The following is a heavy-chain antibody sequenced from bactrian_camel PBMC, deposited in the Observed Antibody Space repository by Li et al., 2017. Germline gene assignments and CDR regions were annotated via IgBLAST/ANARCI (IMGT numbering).Heavy chain of an antibody. J-gene: IGHJ6*01. V-gene: IGHV3S1*01. CDR3: AASPLSCSLSASQPKWTAFGY. Sequence: HVQLVESGGGSVQTGGSLRLSCAASGYTYSSNCMGWFRQAPGKGREGVATILTDSGTTYYADSVKGRFTISRDNAKNALYLQMNSLKPEDTGMYYCAASPLSCSLSASQPKWTAFGYWGQGTQVTVS. D-gene: IGHD1*01. CDR2: ILTDSGTT. CDR1: GYTYSSNC.